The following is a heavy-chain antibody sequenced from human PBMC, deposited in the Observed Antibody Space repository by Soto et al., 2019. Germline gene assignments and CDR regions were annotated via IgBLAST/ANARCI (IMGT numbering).Heavy chain of an antibody. CDR1: GFTFSSYA. V-gene: IGHV3-30-3*01. Sequence: PGGSLRLSCAASGFTFSSYAMHWVRQAPGKGLEWVAVISYDGSNKYYADSVKGRFTISRDNSKNTLYLQMNSLRAEDTAVYYCAKVVVAATGHEFVYYYYGMDVWGQGTTVTVSS. J-gene: IGHJ6*02. D-gene: IGHD2-15*01. CDR2: ISYDGSNK. CDR3: AKVVVAATGHEFVYYYYGMDV.